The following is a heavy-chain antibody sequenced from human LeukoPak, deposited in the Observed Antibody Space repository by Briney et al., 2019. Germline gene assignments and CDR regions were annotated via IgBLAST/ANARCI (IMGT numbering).Heavy chain of an antibody. V-gene: IGHV3-23*01. D-gene: IGHD3-22*01. J-gene: IGHJ4*02. CDR1: GFTFSSYA. CDR2: ISGSGGST. Sequence: PGGSLRLSCAASGFTFSSYAMSWVRQAPGKGLEWVSAISGSGGSTHYADSVKGRFTISRDNSKNTLYLQMNSLKTEDTAVYYCSTTYYYDSSEGYWGQGTLVTVSS. CDR3: STTYYYDSSEGY.